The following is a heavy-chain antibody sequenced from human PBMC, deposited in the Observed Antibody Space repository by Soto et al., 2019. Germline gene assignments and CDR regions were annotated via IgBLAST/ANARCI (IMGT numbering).Heavy chain of an antibody. CDR2: IYWDDDK. V-gene: IGHV2-5*02. J-gene: IGHJ4*02. D-gene: IGHD2-2*01. CDR1: GFSLSTSGVG. CDR3: APRRMMTSGSFSDY. Sequence: QITLKESGPTLVKPTQTLTLTCTFSGFSLSTSGVGVGWIRQPPGKAPEWLALIYWDDDKRYSPSLKSRLTTXKXTXIDQVVLTITNMYPVDTATYYCAPRRMMTSGSFSDYWGQGTLVTVSS.